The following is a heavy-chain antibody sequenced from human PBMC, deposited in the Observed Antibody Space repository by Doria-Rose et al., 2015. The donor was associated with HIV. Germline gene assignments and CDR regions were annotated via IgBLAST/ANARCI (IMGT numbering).Heavy chain of an antibody. CDR2: LYHTGTT. J-gene: IGHJ5*02. CDR3: ARGDRDWIDP. CDR1: SLSSSYDY. V-gene: IGHV4-39*01. Sequence: SLSSSYDYRGWIRQSPGKGLEWIGSLYHTGTTYYNPSLRGRVTISTAPSKNLFSLKLTPVTAADTAVYFCARGDRDWIDPWGQGTLVIVSS.